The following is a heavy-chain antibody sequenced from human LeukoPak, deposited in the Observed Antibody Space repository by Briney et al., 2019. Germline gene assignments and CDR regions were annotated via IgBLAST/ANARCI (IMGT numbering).Heavy chain of an antibody. Sequence: GASVKVSCKASVYTFTGYYMHWVRQAPGQGLEWMGWINPNNGGTNYAQKFQGGVTMTRDTSISTAYMELSRLRSDDTAVYYCARDLYLTSIVVVPAIAHWGQGTLVTVSS. CDR3: ARDLYLTSIVVVPAIAH. D-gene: IGHD2-2*01. CDR1: VYTFTGYY. CDR2: INPNNGGT. J-gene: IGHJ4*02. V-gene: IGHV1-2*02.